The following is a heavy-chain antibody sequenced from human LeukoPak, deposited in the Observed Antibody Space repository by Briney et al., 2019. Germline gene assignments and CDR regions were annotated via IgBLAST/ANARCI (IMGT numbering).Heavy chain of an antibody. CDR1: GGSISSSNW. Sequence: SETLSLTCAVSGGSISSSNWWSWVRQPPGKGLEWIGEIYHSGSTNYNPSLKSRVTISVDKSKNQFSLKLSSVTAADTAVYYCARGTMITFGGVIVYNWFDPWGQGTLVTVSS. CDR3: ARGTMITFGGVIVYNWFDP. D-gene: IGHD3-16*02. J-gene: IGHJ5*02. V-gene: IGHV4-4*02. CDR2: IYHSGST.